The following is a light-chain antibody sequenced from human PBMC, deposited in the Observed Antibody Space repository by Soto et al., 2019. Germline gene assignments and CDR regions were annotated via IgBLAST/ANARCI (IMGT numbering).Light chain of an antibody. CDR3: SSYAGCDNL. V-gene: IGLV2-8*01. J-gene: IGLJ2*01. CDR1: RSDVGAYNY. CDR2: EVF. Sequence: QSALTQPPSASGSPGQSVTISCTGTRSDVGAYNYVSWYQQHPGKAPKLIIYEVFKRPSGVPDRFSGSKSGNTASLTVSGLQAEDEADYYCSSYAGCDNLFGGGTKLTVL.